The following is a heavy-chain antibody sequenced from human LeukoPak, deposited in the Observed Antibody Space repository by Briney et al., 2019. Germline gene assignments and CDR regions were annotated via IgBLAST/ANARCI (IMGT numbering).Heavy chain of an antibody. J-gene: IGHJ4*02. CDR3: ARAAQRGFDYSNSLQY. CDR2: IWSDGTNQ. D-gene: IGHD4-11*01. Sequence: GRSLILSCAASGFTFSHYGMHWVRQAPGKGLEWVAVIWSDGTNQFYADSVKGRFTISRDDFQKPVFLHMSSLRAEDTAIYYCARAAQRGFDYSNSLQYWGQGPLVTVSS. V-gene: IGHV3-33*01. CDR1: GFTFSHYG.